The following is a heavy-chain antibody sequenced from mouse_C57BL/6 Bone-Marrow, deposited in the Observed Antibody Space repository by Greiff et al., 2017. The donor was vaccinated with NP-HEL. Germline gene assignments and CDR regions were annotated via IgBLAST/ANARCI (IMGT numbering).Heavy chain of an antibody. CDR2: ISSGGSYT. V-gene: IGHV5-6*01. CDR3: ARLAGTWFAY. CDR1: GFPFSSYG. D-gene: IGHD4-1*01. J-gene: IGHJ3*01. Sequence: EVKVVESGGDLVKPGGSLKLSCAASGFPFSSYGMSWVRQTPDKRLEWVATISSGGSYTYYPDSVKGRFTISRDNAKNTLYLQMSSLKSEDTAMYYCARLAGTWFAYWGQGTLVTVSA.